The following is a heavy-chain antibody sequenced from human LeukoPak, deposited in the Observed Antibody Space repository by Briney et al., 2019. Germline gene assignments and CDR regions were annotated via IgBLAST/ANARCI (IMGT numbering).Heavy chain of an antibody. CDR3: ARDREVGATGYYFDY. CDR1: GGSISSGSYY. Sequence: SETLSLTCTVSGGSISSGSYYWSWTRQPAGKGLEWIGRIYTRGSTTYNSSLKSRVTISLDTSKNHFSLRLSSVTAADTAVYYCARDREVGATGYYFDYWGQGTLVTVSS. V-gene: IGHV4-61*02. CDR2: IYTRGST. J-gene: IGHJ4*02. D-gene: IGHD1-26*01.